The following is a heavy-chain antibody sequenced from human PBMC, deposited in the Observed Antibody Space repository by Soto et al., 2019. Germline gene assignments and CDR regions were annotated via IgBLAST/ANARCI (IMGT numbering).Heavy chain of an antibody. V-gene: IGHV4-31*03. CDR2: IYYSGST. Sequence: SETLSLTCTVSGGSISSGGYYWSWIRQHPGKGLEWIGYIYYSGSTYYNPSLKSRVTISVDTSKNQFSLKLSSVTAADTAVYYCARDYSRTTYAFDIWGQGTMVTVSS. J-gene: IGHJ3*02. CDR1: GGSISSGGYY. CDR3: ARDYSRTTYAFDI. D-gene: IGHD1-7*01.